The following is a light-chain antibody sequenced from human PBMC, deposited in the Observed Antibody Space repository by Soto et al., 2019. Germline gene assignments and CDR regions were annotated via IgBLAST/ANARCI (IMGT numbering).Light chain of an antibody. J-gene: IGKJ4*01. V-gene: IGKV1-27*01. CDR2: AAS. Sequence: DIQMTQSPSSLSASVGDIVTITCRASKGISTYLAWYQHIPGTVPKLLISAASTLQAGVPSRFSGRGSGTAFTLNTSSLQPADVATDYCQKYTNVHTFGGGPKVEIK. CDR1: KGISTY. CDR3: QKYTNVHT.